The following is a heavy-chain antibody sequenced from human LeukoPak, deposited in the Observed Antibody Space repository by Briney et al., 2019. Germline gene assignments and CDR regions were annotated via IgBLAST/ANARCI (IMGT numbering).Heavy chain of an antibody. CDR1: GFTFSTYS. J-gene: IGHJ5*02. V-gene: IGHV3-21*01. CDR2: ITSSGYI. D-gene: IGHD2-2*01. Sequence: GGSLRLSCAVSGFTFSTYSMNWVRQAPGKGLEWVSSITSSGYIYYADSVKGRFTISRDNAKNSLYLQMNSLRAEDSAVYYCARGVYEGYCISTSCYHRFDPWGQGTLVTASS. CDR3: ARGVYEGYCISTSCYHRFDP.